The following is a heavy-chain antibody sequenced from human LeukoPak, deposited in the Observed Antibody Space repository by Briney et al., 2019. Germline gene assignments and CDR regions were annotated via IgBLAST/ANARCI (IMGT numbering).Heavy chain of an antibody. J-gene: IGHJ6*03. Sequence: SETLSLTCTVSGDSVSSGSYYWTWIRQTAGKGLEWIGRIYISGTTNYNPSLNSRVTISLDTSKDQFSLKLSSVSAADTAVYYCARERTADYYQYYMDVWGKGTTVTVSS. CDR1: GDSVSSGSYY. V-gene: IGHV4-61*02. CDR2: IYISGTT. D-gene: IGHD5-18*01. CDR3: ARERTADYYQYYMDV.